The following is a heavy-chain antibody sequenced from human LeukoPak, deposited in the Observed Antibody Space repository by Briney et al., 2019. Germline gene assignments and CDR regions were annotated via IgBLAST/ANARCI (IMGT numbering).Heavy chain of an antibody. CDR1: GGSFSGYY. V-gene: IGHV4-34*01. J-gene: IGHJ4*02. CDR2: INHSGST. Sequence: PSETLSLTCAVYGGSFSGYYWSWIRQPPGKGLEWIGEINHSGSTNYNPSLKSRVTISVDTSKNQFSLKLSSVTAADTAVYYCAREGDSSGCFDYWGQGTLVTVSS. CDR3: AREGDSSGCFDY. D-gene: IGHD3-22*01.